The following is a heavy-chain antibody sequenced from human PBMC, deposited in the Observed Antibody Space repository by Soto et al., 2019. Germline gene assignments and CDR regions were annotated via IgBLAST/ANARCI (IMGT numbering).Heavy chain of an antibody. J-gene: IGHJ1*01. D-gene: IGHD3-22*01. CDR2: ISTSGDTT. Sequence: GGSLRLSCAASGFTFGSYTLSWVRQAPGKGLEWVSSISTSGDTTSYADSVKGQFTISRDNSKNTLFLQMNSLRAEDTAVYYCRGVYDSSGVYFHHWGQGTLVTVSS. V-gene: IGHV3-23*01. CDR1: GFTFGSYT. CDR3: RGVYDSSGVYFHH.